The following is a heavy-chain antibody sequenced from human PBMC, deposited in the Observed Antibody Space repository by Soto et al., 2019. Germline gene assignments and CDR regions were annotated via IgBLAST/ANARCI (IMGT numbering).Heavy chain of an antibody. V-gene: IGHV2-5*02. CDR1: GFSLSTSGVG. CDR2: IFWDDDK. Sequence: QITLKESGPTLVKPTQTLTLTCTFSGFSLSTSGVGVGWIRQPPGKALEWLALIFWDDDKRHSPSLKNRLTITKDTSKNQVVLTMTNMDPVDTATYYCAHRHGSGMWFDPWGQGTLVTVSS. J-gene: IGHJ5*02. CDR3: AHRHGSGMWFDP.